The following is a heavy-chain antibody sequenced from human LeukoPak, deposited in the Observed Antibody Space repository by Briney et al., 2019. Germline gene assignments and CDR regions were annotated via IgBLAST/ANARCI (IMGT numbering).Heavy chain of an antibody. Sequence: ASVKVSCKASGYTFTSYAMHWVRQAPGQRLEWMGWINAGNGNTKYSQKFQGRVTITRDTSARTAYTELSSLRSEDTAVYYCARERGRTLGYCSSTSCSHWFDPWGQGTLVTVSS. D-gene: IGHD2-2*01. J-gene: IGHJ5*02. CDR3: ARERGRTLGYCSSTSCSHWFDP. CDR2: INAGNGNT. CDR1: GYTFTSYA. V-gene: IGHV1-3*01.